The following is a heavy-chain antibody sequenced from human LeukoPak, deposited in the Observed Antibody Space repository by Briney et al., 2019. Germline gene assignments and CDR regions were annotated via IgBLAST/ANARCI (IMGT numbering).Heavy chain of an antibody. CDR3: AREAGGFDP. CDR1: GFTFSNYE. V-gene: IGHV3-48*03. CDR2: IGNSGITV. Sequence: PGGSLRLSCAASGFTFSNYEMNWVRQAPGKGLEWVSYIGNSGITVYYGDSVKGRFTISRDNAKNSVYLQMNSLRAEDTAVYYCAREAGGFDPWGQGTLVTVSS. J-gene: IGHJ5*02.